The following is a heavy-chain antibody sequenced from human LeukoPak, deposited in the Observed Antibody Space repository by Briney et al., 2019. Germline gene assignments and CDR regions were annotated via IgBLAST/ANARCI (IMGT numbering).Heavy chain of an antibody. V-gene: IGHV4-39*07. D-gene: IGHD5-24*01. CDR3: ARDSGRWLQLGY. J-gene: IGHJ4*02. CDR2: INYSGST. Sequence: PSEILSLTCTVSGASISSSNYYWGWIRQPPGKGLEWIASINYSGSTYYNPSLKSRVTISVDTSKNQFSLKLSSVTAADTAVYYCARDSGRWLQLGYWGQGTLVTVSS. CDR1: GASISSSNYY.